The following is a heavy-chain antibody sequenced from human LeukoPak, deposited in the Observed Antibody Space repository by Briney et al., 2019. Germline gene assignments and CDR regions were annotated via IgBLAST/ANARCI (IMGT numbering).Heavy chain of an antibody. CDR2: ISGSGGST. Sequence: GGSLRLSCAASGFTFSSYAMNWVRQAPGKGLEWVSVISGSGGSTYYADSVKGRFTTSRDNSKNTMYLQLTSWRAEDAAVYFCAKGGTMVGAIMDYWGQGTLSPSPQ. J-gene: IGHJ4*02. D-gene: IGHD1-26*01. CDR1: GFTFSSYA. V-gene: IGHV3-23*01. CDR3: AKGGTMVGAIMDY.